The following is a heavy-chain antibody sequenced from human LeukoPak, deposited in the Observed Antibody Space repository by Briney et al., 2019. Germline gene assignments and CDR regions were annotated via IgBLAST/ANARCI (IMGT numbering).Heavy chain of an antibody. Sequence: PGGSLRLSCAASRIPVSTNYMSWFRQAPGRGLEWVSSLCCGGGTYHADSVKGRFTISRDISKNTLFLQMNSLRAEDTAVYYCAGEKAPFGPDYWGQGTLVTVSS. CDR3: AGEKAPFGPDY. CDR2: LCCGGGT. J-gene: IGHJ4*02. V-gene: IGHV3-66*01. CDR1: RIPVSTNY. D-gene: IGHD3-10*01.